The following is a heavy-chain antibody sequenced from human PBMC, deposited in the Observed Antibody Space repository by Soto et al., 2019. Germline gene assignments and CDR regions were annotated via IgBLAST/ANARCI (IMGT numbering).Heavy chain of an antibody. V-gene: IGHV4-34*01. D-gene: IGHD6-19*01. CDR2: INHSGST. CDR3: ARGQERKAGPLTSPPYYFDY. J-gene: IGHJ4*02. CDR1: GGSFSGYY. Sequence: QVQLQQWGAGLLKPSETLSLTCAVYGGSFSGYYWSWIRQPPGKGLEWIGEINHSGSTNYNPSLKSRVTISVDTSKNQFSLKLSSVTAADTAVYYCARGQERKAGPLTSPPYYFDYWGQGTLVTVSS.